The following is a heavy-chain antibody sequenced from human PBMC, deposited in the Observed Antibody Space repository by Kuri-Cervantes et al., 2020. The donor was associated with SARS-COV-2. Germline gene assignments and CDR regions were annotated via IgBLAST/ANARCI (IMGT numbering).Heavy chain of an antibody. Sequence: SVKVSCKASGYTFTSYDINWVRQAPGQGLEWMGGIIPMFGTADYAQKFQGRVTVTADESTRTVYMELSSLRSDDTAVYYCARDCSGTDCYVIVYGLSDWGQGTLVTVSS. V-gene: IGHV1-69*13. J-gene: IGHJ4*02. CDR2: IIPMFGTA. CDR1: GYTFTSYD. CDR3: ARDCSGTDCYVIVYGLSD. D-gene: IGHD2-2*01.